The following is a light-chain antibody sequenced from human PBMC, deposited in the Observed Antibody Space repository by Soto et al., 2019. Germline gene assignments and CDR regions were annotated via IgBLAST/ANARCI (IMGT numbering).Light chain of an antibody. CDR2: DAS. Sequence: ILMTQSPATLSVSPGERATLSCRASQSVSNNLAWYQQKPGQAPRLLIYDASTRATGIPARFSGSGSGTAFTITTSGLQSADFAVYYCQQYNNWPPWTFGQGTKVEIK. CDR3: QQYNNWPPWT. J-gene: IGKJ1*01. CDR1: QSVSNN. V-gene: IGKV3-15*01.